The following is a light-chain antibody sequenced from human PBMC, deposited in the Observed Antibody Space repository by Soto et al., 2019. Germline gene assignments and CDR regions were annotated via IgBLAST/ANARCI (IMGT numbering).Light chain of an antibody. V-gene: IGKV1-33*01. Sequence: DIQMTQSPSSLSASVGDSVTITCQASQDIGNFLNWYQQRPGQAPKLLIYDVSNLQSGVPSRYSGSGSGTHFSLTIRSLQPEDVAIYFCQHYDTLVLTFVGGTKVEIK. CDR1: QDIGNF. J-gene: IGKJ4*01. CDR2: DVS. CDR3: QHYDTLVLT.